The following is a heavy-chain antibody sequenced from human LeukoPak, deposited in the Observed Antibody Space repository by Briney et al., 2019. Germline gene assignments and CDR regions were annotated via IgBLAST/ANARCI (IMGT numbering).Heavy chain of an antibody. CDR3: ARVFRFSHFDY. CDR1: GDSINSSNSY. J-gene: IGHJ4*02. V-gene: IGHV4-39*07. Sequence: SETLSLTCTVSGDSINSSNSYWGWVRQPPGKGLEWIAAIFYSGSTFYNPSLKSRVTISLDTSKTQFSLRLRSVTAADTAVYYCARVFRFSHFDYWGQGTLVTVSS. D-gene: IGHD3-3*01. CDR2: IFYSGST.